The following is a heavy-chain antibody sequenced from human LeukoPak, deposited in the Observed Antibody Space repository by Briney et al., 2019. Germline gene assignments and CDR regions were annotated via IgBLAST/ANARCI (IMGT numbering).Heavy chain of an antibody. CDR1: LGTLSSYA. V-gene: IGHV1-69*04. CDR3: ARDRATRSLYFDY. J-gene: IGHJ4*02. CDR2: IIPIFGIA. D-gene: IGHD4-17*01. Sequence: EASVTVSCKASLGTLSSYALSWVRQAPGQGLEWMGRIIPIFGIANYAQKFQGRVTITADKSTSTAYMELSSLRSEDTAVYYCARDRATRSLYFDYWGQGTLVTVSS.